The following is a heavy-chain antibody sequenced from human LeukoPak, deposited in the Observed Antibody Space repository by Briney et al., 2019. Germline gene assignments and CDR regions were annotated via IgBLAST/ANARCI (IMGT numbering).Heavy chain of an antibody. CDR2: IYSGGST. D-gene: IGHD6-13*01. J-gene: IGHJ4*02. CDR3: AKDHEYSSSRGGY. Sequence: PGGSLRLSCAASGFTVSSNYMSWVRQAPGKGLEWVSVIYSGGSTYYADSVKGRFTISRDNSKNTLYLQMNSLRAEDTAVYYCAKDHEYSSSRGGYWGQGTLVTVSS. CDR1: GFTVSSNY. V-gene: IGHV3-66*01.